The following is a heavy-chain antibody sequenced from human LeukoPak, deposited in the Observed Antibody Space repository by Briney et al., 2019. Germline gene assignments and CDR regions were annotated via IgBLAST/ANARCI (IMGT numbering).Heavy chain of an antibody. D-gene: IGHD5/OR15-5a*01. CDR3: AKNAGSTIPYSFDC. CDR2: IWFDGTNK. V-gene: IGHV3-33*08. J-gene: IGHJ4*02. Sequence: PGGSLRLSCAASGFTFSGSAMHWVRQAPGKGLEWVAIIWFDGTNKYYADSVKGHFTISRDNSKNTLYLQMNSLGAEDTAVYYCAKNAGSTIPYSFDCWGQGTLVTVSS. CDR1: GFTFSGSA.